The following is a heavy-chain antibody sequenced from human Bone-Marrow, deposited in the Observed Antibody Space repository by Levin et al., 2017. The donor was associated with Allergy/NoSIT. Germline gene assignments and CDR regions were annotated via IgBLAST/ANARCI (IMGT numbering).Heavy chain of an antibody. CDR3: ATNTIVGAAAY. D-gene: IGHD1-26*01. CDR1: GSTFTNYW. V-gene: IGHV5-10-1*01. CDR2: IDPTDSYT. J-gene: IGHJ4*02. Sequence: GGSLRLSCKVSGSTFTNYWISWVRQMPGKGLEWLGRIDPTDSYTNYGPSFQGHVTFSIDKSISTAYLQWSSLKASDTAIYYCATNTIVGAAAYWGQVTLVTVSS.